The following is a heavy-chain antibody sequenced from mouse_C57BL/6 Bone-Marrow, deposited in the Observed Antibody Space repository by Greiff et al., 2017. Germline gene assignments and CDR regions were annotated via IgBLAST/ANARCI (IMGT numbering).Heavy chain of an antibody. CDR3: ARRYGNYAAWFAY. CDR2: IYPGGGYT. V-gene: IGHV1-63*01. D-gene: IGHD2-1*01. Sequence: VQLQQSGAELVRPGTSVKMSCKASGYTFTNYWIGWAKQRPGHGLAWIGDIYPGGGYTNYNEKFKGKATLTADKSSSTAYMQFSSLTSEDSAIYYCARRYGNYAAWFAYWGQGTLVTVSA. CDR1: GYTFTNYW. J-gene: IGHJ3*01.